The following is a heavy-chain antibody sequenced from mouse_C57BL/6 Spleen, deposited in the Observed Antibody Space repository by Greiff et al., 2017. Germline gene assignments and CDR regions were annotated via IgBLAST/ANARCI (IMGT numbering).Heavy chain of an antibody. Sequence: QVQLQQSGAELVKPGASVKISCKASGYAFSSYWMNWVKQRPGKGLEWIGQIYPGDGDTNYNGKFKGKATLTADKSSSTAYMQLSSVTSEDSAVYFCAREGGSSYPYAMDYWGQGTSVTVSS. J-gene: IGHJ4*01. CDR3: AREGGSSYPYAMDY. D-gene: IGHD1-1*01. V-gene: IGHV1-80*01. CDR1: GYAFSSYW. CDR2: IYPGDGDT.